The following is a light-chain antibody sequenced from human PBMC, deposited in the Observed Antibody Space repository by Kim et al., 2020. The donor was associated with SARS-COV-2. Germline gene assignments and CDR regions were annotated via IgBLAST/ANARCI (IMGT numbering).Light chain of an antibody. J-gene: IGKJ4*01. V-gene: IGKV3-15*01. CDR1: QSITSD. CDR3: QQYNRWPLT. CDR2: DTS. Sequence: EIVMTQSAVTLSVSPGERATLSCRASQSITSDLAWYQHKPGQAPRLLMYDTSTRATGIPARFSGSGSGTEFTLTISSLQSEDFAVYYCQQYNRWPLTFGGGTKVDIK.